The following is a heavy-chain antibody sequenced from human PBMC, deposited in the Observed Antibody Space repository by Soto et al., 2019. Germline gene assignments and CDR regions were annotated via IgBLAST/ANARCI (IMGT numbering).Heavy chain of an antibody. Sequence: ASVQVSCRASGYTFISYYMHWVGQAPPQGREWMGVINPRDGSTSYAQQFYGRVTMNRVTSTSKDYMEPCSLGCDDPAVLYCAKYCAEETARVYYYIGMDVWGQGTTVTVSS. V-gene: IGHV1-46*01. CDR3: AKYCAEETARVYYYIGMDV. CDR1: GYTFISYY. D-gene: IGHD2-8*02. CDR2: INPRDGST. J-gene: IGHJ6*02.